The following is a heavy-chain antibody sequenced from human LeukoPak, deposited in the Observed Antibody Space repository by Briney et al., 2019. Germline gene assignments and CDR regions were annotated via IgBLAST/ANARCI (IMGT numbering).Heavy chain of an antibody. J-gene: IGHJ2*01. CDR3: AKGPRGYWYFDL. Sequence: PGGSLRLSCVASGFTFSKFAVSWVRQAPGKGLEWVAFIRYDGSNKYYADSVKGRFTISRDNSKNTLYLQMNSLRAEDTAVYYCAKGPRGYWYFDLWGRGTLVTVS. CDR2: IRYDGSNK. V-gene: IGHV3-30*02. CDR1: GFTFSKFA.